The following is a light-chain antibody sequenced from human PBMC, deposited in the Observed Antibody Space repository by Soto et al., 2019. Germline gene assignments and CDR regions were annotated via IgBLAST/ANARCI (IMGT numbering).Light chain of an antibody. CDR2: AAS. Sequence: DIQMTQSPSSLSASVGDRVTITCRASQSISSYLSWYQQKPGKASKLLIYAASSLQSGVPSRFSGSGSGTDFTLTISSLQPEDFATYYCQQSYSTPLTFGGGTKVNIK. V-gene: IGKV1-39*01. J-gene: IGKJ4*01. CDR3: QQSYSTPLT. CDR1: QSISSY.